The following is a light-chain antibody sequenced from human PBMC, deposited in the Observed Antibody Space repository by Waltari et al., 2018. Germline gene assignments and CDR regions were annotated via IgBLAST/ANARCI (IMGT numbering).Light chain of an antibody. Sequence: QSALTQPRSVSGSPGQSVTISCTGTSSDVGGYNDVSWYQQQPGKAPKLMIYDVMRRPSGVPDRFSGSKSGNTASLTISGLQAEDESYYYCCSYAGSYSWVFGGGTMLTVL. CDR3: CSYAGSYSWV. CDR2: DVM. J-gene: IGLJ3*02. V-gene: IGLV2-11*01. CDR1: SSDVGGYND.